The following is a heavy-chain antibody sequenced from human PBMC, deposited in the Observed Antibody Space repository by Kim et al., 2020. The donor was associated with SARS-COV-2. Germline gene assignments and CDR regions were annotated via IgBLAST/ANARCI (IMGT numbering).Heavy chain of an antibody. CDR2: ISAYNGNT. CDR1: GYTFTSYG. V-gene: IGHV1-18*01. Sequence: ASVKVSCKASGYTFTSYGISWVRQAPGQGLEWMGWISAYNGNTNYAQKLQGRVTMTTDTSKSTAYMELRSLRSDDTAVYYCARWKIRFLEWPPRANYYYYMDVWGKGTTVTVSS. CDR3: ARWKIRFLEWPPRANYYYYMDV. D-gene: IGHD3-3*01. J-gene: IGHJ6*03.